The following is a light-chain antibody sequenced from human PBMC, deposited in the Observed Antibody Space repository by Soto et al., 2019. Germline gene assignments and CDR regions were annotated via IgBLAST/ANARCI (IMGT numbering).Light chain of an antibody. J-gene: IGKJ4*01. CDR3: HQYDSSPLT. CDR2: GAS. CDR1: QSVSSSY. V-gene: IGKV3-20*01. Sequence: EIVLTQSPGTLSLSPGERATLSCRASQSVSSSYLAWYQQKPGQAPRHLIYGASSRATGIPDRFSGSGSGTDVTLTISRLEPEDFAVYYWHQYDSSPLTFGGGTKVEIK.